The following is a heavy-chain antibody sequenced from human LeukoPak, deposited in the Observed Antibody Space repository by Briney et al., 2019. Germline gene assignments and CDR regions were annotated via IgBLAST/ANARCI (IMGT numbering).Heavy chain of an antibody. J-gene: IGHJ4*02. V-gene: IGHV3-30*03. Sequence: PGGSLRLSFAASGFTFRNYGMHWVRQASSKGLEWVAVISYDGSNKYYADSVKGRFTISRDNSKNTLYLQMNSLRAEDTAVYYCARDGGYWNYDYWGQGTLVTVSS. CDR1: GFTFRNYG. CDR2: ISYDGSNK. CDR3: ARDGGYWNYDY. D-gene: IGHD1-7*01.